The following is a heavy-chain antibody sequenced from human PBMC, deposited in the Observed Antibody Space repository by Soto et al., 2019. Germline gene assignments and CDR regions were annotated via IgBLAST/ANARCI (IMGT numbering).Heavy chain of an antibody. CDR3: ARHMSGYYDSSGYPPGWFDP. Sequence: GESLKISCKGSGYSFTSYWISWVRQMPGKGLEWMGRIDPSDSYTNYSPSFQGHVTISADKSISTAYLQWSSLKASDTAMYYCARHMSGYYDSSGYPPGWFDPWGQGTLVTSPQ. CDR1: GYSFTSYW. J-gene: IGHJ5*02. D-gene: IGHD3-22*01. V-gene: IGHV5-10-1*01. CDR2: IDPSDSYT.